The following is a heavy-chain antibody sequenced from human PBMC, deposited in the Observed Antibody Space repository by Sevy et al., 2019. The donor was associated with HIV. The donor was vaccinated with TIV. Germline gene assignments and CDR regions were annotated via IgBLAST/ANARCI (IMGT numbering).Heavy chain of an antibody. CDR1: GGSIRSVNW. CDR3: ARGGETPRGFDP. Sequence: SETLSLTCSVSGGSIRSVNWWHWVRQPPGKGLEWIGEIYRSGSSKYNPSLKSRVTISVDNSKNQFSLKLSSVTAADTAVYYCARGGETPRGFDPWGQGTLVTVSS. CDR2: IYRSGSS. V-gene: IGHV4-4*02. D-gene: IGHD3-16*01. J-gene: IGHJ5*02.